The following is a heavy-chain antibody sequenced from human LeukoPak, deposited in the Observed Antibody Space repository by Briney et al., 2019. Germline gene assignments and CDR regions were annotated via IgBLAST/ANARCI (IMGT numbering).Heavy chain of an antibody. CDR2: IHNSGTT. D-gene: IGHD3-10*01. CDR3: ARRYYYNLGSFPFDF. Sequence: SETLSLTCAVSGGPFSGYFWSWIRQSSGKGLEWIGEIHNSGTTNYNPPLNSRVTISEDTSKNQFYLNLSSVTAADTAVYYCARRYYYNLGSFPFDFWGQGTLVTVSS. J-gene: IGHJ4*02. V-gene: IGHV4-34*01. CDR1: GGPFSGYF.